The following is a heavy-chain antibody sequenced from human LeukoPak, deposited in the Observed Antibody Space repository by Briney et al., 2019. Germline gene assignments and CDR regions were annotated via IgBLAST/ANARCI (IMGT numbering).Heavy chain of an antibody. Sequence: PRGSMRLSCAASGFTFSSYAMHWVRQAPGRGLEWVAVILYDRSNKYYADTVKGRFTMSRDNSKNTLYLQMNSLRAEDTAVYYCAKGLGYCSGVSRSEVDYWGQGTLVTVSS. CDR1: GFTFSSYA. V-gene: IGHV3-30*02. D-gene: IGHD2-15*01. CDR2: ILYDRSNK. CDR3: AKGLGYCSGVSRSEVDY. J-gene: IGHJ4*02.